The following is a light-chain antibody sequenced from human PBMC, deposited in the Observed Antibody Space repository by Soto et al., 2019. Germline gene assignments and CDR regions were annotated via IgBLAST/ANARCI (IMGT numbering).Light chain of an antibody. CDR2: EDD. V-gene: IGLV6-57*02. J-gene: IGLJ3*02. Sequence: NFMLTQPHSVSEAPGKTVTISCTGSSGSIASNYVQWFQQRPGSAPTTVIYEDDQRPSGVPDRFSGSIDSSSNSASLTISGLKTEEEAAYYCQSYDDRTHVVFGGGTKLTVL. CDR3: QSYDDRTHVV. CDR1: SGSIASNY.